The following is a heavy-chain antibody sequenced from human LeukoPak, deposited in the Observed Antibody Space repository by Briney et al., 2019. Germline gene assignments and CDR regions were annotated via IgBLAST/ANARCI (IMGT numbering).Heavy chain of an antibody. CDR2: IKQDGSEK. CDR3: ARDRTYYDYVWGSYRPANFDY. V-gene: IGHV3-7*01. Sequence: PGGSLRLSCAASGFTFSSYWMSWVRQAPGKGLEWVANIKQDGSEKYYVDSVKGRFTISRDNAKNSLYLQMNSLRAEDTAVYYCARDRTYYDYVWGSYRPANFDYWGRGTLVTVSS. J-gene: IGHJ4*02. CDR1: GFTFSSYW. D-gene: IGHD3-16*02.